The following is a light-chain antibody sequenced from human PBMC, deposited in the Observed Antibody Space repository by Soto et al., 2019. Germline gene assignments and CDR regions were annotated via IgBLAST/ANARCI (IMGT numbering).Light chain of an antibody. CDR2: AAS. V-gene: IGKV1-6*01. CDR3: LQDYNYPWT. J-gene: IGKJ1*01. Sequence: AIQMPQSPSSLSASVGDRVTITCRASQGIRNDLGWYQQKPGKAPKLLIYAASSLQSGVPSRFSGSGSGTDFTLTISSLQPEDFASYYCLQDYNYPWTFGQGTKVEIK. CDR1: QGIRND.